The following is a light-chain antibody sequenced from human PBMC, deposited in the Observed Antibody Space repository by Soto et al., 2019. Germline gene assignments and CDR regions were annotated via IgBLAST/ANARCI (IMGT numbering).Light chain of an antibody. CDR3: RQSYSTFFT. J-gene: IGKJ3*01. CDR1: QSISSY. Sequence: DIQMTQSPSSLSASVGDRVTITCRASQSISSYLNWYQQKPGKAPKLLIYAASSLQSGVPSRFSGSGSGTDFTLTISSLQPEDFATYYCRQSYSTFFTFGPGTKVDI. CDR2: AAS. V-gene: IGKV1-39*01.